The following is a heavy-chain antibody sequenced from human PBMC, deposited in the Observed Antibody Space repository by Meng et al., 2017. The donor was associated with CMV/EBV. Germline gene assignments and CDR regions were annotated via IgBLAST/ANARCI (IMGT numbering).Heavy chain of an antibody. V-gene: IGHV3-48*03. Sequence: GGSLRLSCAASGFTFSSYEMNWVRQAPGEGLEWVSYISSSGSTIYYADSVKGRFTISRDNAKNSLYLQMNSLRAEDTAVYYCARDGGYCSSTSCYYYYGMDVWGQGTTVTVSS. CDR1: GFTFSSYE. CDR2: ISSSGSTI. J-gene: IGHJ6*02. CDR3: ARDGGYCSSTSCYYYYGMDV. D-gene: IGHD2-2*01.